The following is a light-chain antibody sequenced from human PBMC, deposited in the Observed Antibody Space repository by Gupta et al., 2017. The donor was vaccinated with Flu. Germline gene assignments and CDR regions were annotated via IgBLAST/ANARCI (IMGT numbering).Light chain of an antibody. CDR1: SSDVGNDDY. V-gene: IGLV2-11*03. J-gene: IGLJ3*02. CDR2: GVS. CDR3: CSYACTGTFV. Sequence: SVTISCTGTSSDVGNDDYVYWYQQHPGKAHKLMIYGVSERTAGVPDRFSGSKSGNTASLSISGRQVEDEANYYCCSYACTGTFVFGGGTKLTVL.